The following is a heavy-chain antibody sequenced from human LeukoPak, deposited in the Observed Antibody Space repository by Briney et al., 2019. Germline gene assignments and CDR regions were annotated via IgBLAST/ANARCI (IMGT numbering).Heavy chain of an antibody. CDR1: GGSISSSSYY. J-gene: IGHJ6*03. V-gene: IGHV4-39*01. CDR2: IYYSGST. CDR3: ARQAWGLLTYYYYYMDV. Sequence: SETLSLTCTVSGGSISSSSYYWGWIRQPPGKGLEWIGSIYYSGSTYYNPSLKSRVTISVDTSKNQFSLKLSSVTAADTAVYYCARQAWGLLTYYYYYMDVWGKGTTVTASS. D-gene: IGHD1-26*01.